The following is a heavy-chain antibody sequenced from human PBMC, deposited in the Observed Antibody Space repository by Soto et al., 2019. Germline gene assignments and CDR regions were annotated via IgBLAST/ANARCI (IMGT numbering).Heavy chain of an antibody. CDR1: GGSISSGDYY. CDR2: IYYSGST. Sequence: SDTLSLTCTVSGGSISSGDYYWSCIRQPPGKGLEWIAYIYYSGSTYYNPSLKRRVTISVDTSKNQFSLKLSSVTAADTAVYYCARDRAGYGRFDYWGQGTLVTVSS. D-gene: IGHD5-18*01. V-gene: IGHV4-30-4*02. CDR3: ARDRAGYGRFDY. J-gene: IGHJ4*02.